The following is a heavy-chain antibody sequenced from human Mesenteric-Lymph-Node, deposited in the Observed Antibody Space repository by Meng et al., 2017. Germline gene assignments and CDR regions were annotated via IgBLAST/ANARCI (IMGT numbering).Heavy chain of an antibody. Sequence: QVSPQEWAPGLVKPSHPPSLPCTVSGDSISSGEHFWSWIRQPPGKGLEWIGYMDYRGSTFYNPSRKSRVTISVDTSKNKFSLKLSSVTAADTAVYFCARGELLWDYWGQGTLVTVSS. V-gene: IGHV4-30-4*01. J-gene: IGHJ4*02. CDR1: GDSISSGEHF. CDR3: ARGELLWDY. CDR2: MDYRGST. D-gene: IGHD2-2*01.